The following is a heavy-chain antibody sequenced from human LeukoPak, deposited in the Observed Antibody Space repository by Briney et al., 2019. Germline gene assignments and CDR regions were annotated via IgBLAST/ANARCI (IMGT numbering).Heavy chain of an antibody. CDR1: GXTFSGSA. V-gene: IGHV3-73*01. D-gene: IGHD2-21*02. J-gene: IGHJ4*02. CDR2: IRNKANSYAT. Sequence: GGSLRLSWAASGXTFSGSAIHWVRQASGKGLEWVGRIRNKANSYATTYAASMKGRFTISRDDSKNTAYLQMNSLKTEDTAMYYCTGLYYCGGDCYPDYWGQGTLVTVSS. CDR3: TGLYYCGGDCYPDY.